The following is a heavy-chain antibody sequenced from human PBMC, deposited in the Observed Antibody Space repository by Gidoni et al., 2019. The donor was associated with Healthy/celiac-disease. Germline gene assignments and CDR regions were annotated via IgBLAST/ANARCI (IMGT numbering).Heavy chain of an antibody. V-gene: IGHV4-31*03. CDR2: SYYSGST. J-gene: IGHJ5*02. D-gene: IGHD1-20*01. CDR3: AREWGGINWFDP. Sequence: QVQLQESGPGLVKLSQTLSLTCTVSGGSSSSGGYYWSWLREHAGNGLEWIGYSYYSGSTEQNPALKCRVTLSVDTSKNQISLKLGSAAAADSAGYHWAREWGGINWFDPWGQGTLVTVSS. CDR1: GGSSSSGGYY.